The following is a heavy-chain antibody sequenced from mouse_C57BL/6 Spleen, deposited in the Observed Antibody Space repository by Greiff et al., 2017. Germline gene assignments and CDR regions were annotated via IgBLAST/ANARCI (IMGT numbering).Heavy chain of an antibody. J-gene: IGHJ4*01. CDR1: GFTFSSYA. V-gene: IGHV5-9-1*02. Sequence: EVQVVESGEGLVKPGGSMKLSCAASGFTFSSYAMSWVRQTPEKRLEWVAYISSGGDYYYYADTVTGRVTISRDNARNTLYLQMSRLNSEDTAMYYCSRVPTPVYYYAIDYWGQGTSVTVSS. D-gene: IGHD2-10*01. CDR2: ISSGGDYY. CDR3: SRVPTPVYYYAIDY.